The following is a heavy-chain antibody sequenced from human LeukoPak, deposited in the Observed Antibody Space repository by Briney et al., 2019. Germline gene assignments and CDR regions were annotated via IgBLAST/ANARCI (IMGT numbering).Heavy chain of an antibody. D-gene: IGHD3-22*01. V-gene: IGHV3-74*01. CDR2: ISTDGSTR. CDR1: GFTLSNYW. Sequence: VGSLRLSCTASGFTLSNYWMHWVRQAPGKGLAWVSRISTDGSTRHYADSVKGRFTISRDNAKNTVYLQMNSLRAEDTAVYYCARAKYYYDSSGYYPIFDYWGQGTLVTVSS. CDR3: ARAKYYYDSSGYYPIFDY. J-gene: IGHJ4*02.